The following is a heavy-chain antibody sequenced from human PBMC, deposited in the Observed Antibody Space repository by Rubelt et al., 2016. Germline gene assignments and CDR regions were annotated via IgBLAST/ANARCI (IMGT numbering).Heavy chain of an antibody. CDR2: ISGSGDYT. Sequence: EVRLLESGGGLVQPGGSQRLSCAASGFTFSSHDMSWVRQAPGKGLQWVSSISGSGDYTVYADSVTGRFTISRDNSKKVRYLQRHSLRAEDTAVYYCAKELASNEAADWFDPRGQGILVTVSS. CDR1: GFTFSSHD. D-gene: IGHD6-13*01. CDR3: AKELASNEAADWFDP. V-gene: IGHV3-23*01. J-gene: IGHJ5*02.